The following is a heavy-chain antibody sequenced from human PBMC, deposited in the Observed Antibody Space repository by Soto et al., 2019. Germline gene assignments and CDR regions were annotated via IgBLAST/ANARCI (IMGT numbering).Heavy chain of an antibody. J-gene: IGHJ6*02. D-gene: IGHD3-3*01. CDR3: ARRTCYWSGYSFYYYSGMDG. CDR2: IKQDGSEK. CDR1: GFTFSSYW. V-gene: IGHV3-7*01. Sequence: PGGSLRLSCAASGFTFSSYWMSWVRQAPGKGLEWVANIKQDGSEKYYVDSVKGRFTISRDNAKNSLYLQMNSLRAEDTAVYYCARRTCYWSGYSFYYYSGMDGWGQGTKVTVSS.